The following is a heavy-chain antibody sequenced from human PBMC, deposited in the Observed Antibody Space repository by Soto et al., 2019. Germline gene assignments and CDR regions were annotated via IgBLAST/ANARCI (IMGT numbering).Heavy chain of an antibody. J-gene: IGHJ4*02. Sequence: GGSLTLSCVASGFSFSSYAMNWVRQAPGKGREWVSGISVSGSVSYNADSEKGRFTISRDNSKNTLSLQMNSLRAEDTAVYYCAKWPASMIEVSGFFALWGQGALVTVSS. CDR3: AKWPASMIEVSGFFAL. CDR1: GFSFSSYA. V-gene: IGHV3-23*01. CDR2: ISVSGSVS. D-gene: IGHD3-22*01.